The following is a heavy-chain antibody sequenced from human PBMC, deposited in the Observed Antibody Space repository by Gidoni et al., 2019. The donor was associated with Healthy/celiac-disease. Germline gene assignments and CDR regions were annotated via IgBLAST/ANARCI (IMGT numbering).Heavy chain of an antibody. CDR1: GFTFSSYG. Sequence: QVQLVESGGGVVQPGRSLRLSCAASGFTFSSYGMHWVRQAPGKGLERVAVISYDGSNKDYADSVKGRFTISRDNSKNTLYLQMNSLRAEDTAVYYCAKDRGAVVAATPGYYYYGMDVWGQGTTVTVSS. J-gene: IGHJ6*02. V-gene: IGHV3-30*18. D-gene: IGHD2-15*01. CDR3: AKDRGAVVAATPGYYYYGMDV. CDR2: ISYDGSNK.